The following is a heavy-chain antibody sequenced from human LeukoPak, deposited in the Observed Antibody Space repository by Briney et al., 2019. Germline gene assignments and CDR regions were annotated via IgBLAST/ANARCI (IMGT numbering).Heavy chain of an antibody. CDR3: ARVAVAGTSRYYFDC. CDR2: IWYDGSNK. CDR1: GFTFSSYG. V-gene: IGHV3-33*01. J-gene: IGHJ4*02. D-gene: IGHD6-19*01. Sequence: PGRSLRLSCAASGFTFSSYGMHWVRQAPGKGLEWVAVIWYDGSNKYYADSVKGRFTISRDNSKNTLYLQMNSLRAEDTAVYYCARVAVAGTSRYYFDCWGQGTLVTVSS.